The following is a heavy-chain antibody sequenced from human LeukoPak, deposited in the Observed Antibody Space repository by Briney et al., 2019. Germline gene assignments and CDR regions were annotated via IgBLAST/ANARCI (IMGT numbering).Heavy chain of an antibody. V-gene: IGHV3-48*03. CDR2: ISSGRTI. CDR1: GFTFSSYE. J-gene: IGHJ4*02. CDR3: ARDLSIAAAGTSPQGPEGLDY. D-gene: IGHD6-13*01. Sequence: GGSLRLSCAASGFTFSSYEMNWVRQAPGKGLEWVSYISSGRTIYYADSVKGRFTISRDNSKNTLYLQMNSLRAEDTAVYYCARDLSIAAAGTSPQGPEGLDYWGQGTLVTVSS.